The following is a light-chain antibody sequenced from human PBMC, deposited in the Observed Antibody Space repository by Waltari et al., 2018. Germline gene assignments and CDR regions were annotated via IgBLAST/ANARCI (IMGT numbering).Light chain of an antibody. V-gene: IGKV1-5*03. CDR2: KAS. J-gene: IGKJ1*01. CDR3: QQYSNLWT. CDR1: QIIDTW. Sequence: DIQMTQSPSTLSASVGDRVTITCRASQIIDTWLAWYQQKPGKAPKLRIFKASTLETGVPSRFSGSGSVTEFTLTISSLQPDDFATYYCQQYSNLWTFGQGTKVEIK.